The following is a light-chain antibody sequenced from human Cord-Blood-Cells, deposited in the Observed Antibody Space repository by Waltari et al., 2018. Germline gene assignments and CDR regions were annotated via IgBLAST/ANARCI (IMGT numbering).Light chain of an antibody. Sequence: DIQLTRSPSTLSASVRDRVPLTCRASQSISSWLAWYQQKPGKAPKLLIYDDSSLESGVPSRYSGSGSGTEFTLTISSLQPDDFATYYCQQYNSYSFGPGTKVDIK. CDR1: QSISSW. CDR2: DDS. CDR3: QQYNSYS. V-gene: IGKV1-5*01. J-gene: IGKJ3*01.